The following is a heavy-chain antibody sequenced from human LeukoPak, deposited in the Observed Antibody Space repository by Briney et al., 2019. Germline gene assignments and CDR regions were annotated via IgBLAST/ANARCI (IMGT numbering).Heavy chain of an antibody. CDR3: ARGQYFSTTYYFDY. Sequence: GGSLRLSCAASGFTFGSYWMTWVRQAPGKGLEWVANIKQAGTEKYYVDSVKGRFTISRDNAKNSLFLQMNSLRAEDTAVYFCARGQYFSTTYYFDYWGQGTLVTVSS. J-gene: IGHJ4*02. CDR1: GFTFGSYW. CDR2: IKQAGTEK. V-gene: IGHV3-7*03. D-gene: IGHD2/OR15-2a*01.